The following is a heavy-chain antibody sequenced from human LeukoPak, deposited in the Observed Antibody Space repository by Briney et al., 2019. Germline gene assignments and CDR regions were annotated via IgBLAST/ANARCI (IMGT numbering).Heavy chain of an antibody. CDR3: ARAGVGATTLWFDY. D-gene: IGHD1-26*01. J-gene: IGHJ4*02. V-gene: IGHV3-30-3*01. CDR1: GFTFSSYA. Sequence: GRSLRLSCAASGFTFSSYAMHWVRQAPGKGLEWVAVISYDGSNKYYADSVKGRFTISRDNSKNTLYLQMNSLRAEDTAVYYCARAGVGATTLWFDYWGQGTLVTVSS. CDR2: ISYDGSNK.